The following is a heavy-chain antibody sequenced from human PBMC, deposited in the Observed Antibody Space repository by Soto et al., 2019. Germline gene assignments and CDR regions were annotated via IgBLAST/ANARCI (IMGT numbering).Heavy chain of an antibody. J-gene: IGHJ4*02. D-gene: IGHD3-16*01. Sequence: QVQLVQSGAQVKRPRSWLEVSCETYGGTSTIYTIARVRQAPGQGLQWMGRIVPTLRITNYAQEFQDRLTVTAITSTRTVTMELSSLTSEDAAVYYCTTQKFGAGRLGVHYWCQGTLVTVSS. CDR3: TTQKFGAGRLGVHY. V-gene: IGHV1-69*02. CDR2: IVPTLRIT. CDR1: GGTSTIYT.